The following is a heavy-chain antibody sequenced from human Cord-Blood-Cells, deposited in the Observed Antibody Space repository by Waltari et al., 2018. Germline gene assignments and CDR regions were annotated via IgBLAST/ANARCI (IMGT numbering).Heavy chain of an antibody. V-gene: IGHV4-34*01. CDR2: INHSGST. CDR1: GGSFSGYY. Sequence: QVQLQQWGAGLLKPSETLSLTCAVYGGSFSGYYWSWSRQPPGKGLEGIGEINHSGSTNYNPSLKSRVTISVDTSKNQFSLKLSSVTAADTAVYYCARLPISGSYDYWGQGTLVTVSS. D-gene: IGHD1-26*01. CDR3: ARLPISGSYDY. J-gene: IGHJ4*02.